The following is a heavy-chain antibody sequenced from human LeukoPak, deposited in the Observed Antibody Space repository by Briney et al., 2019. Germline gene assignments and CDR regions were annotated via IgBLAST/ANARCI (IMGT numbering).Heavy chain of an antibody. CDR2: IKSKKDGGTT. D-gene: IGHD3-16*01. CDR3: STFADDGY. J-gene: IGHJ4*02. Sequence: GGSLRLSCAASGSTFSNAWMSWVRQAPGKGLEWVGRIKSKKDGGTTDYATPVKGRFTISRDDSKNTVYLQMNSLKTEDTALYYCSTFADDGYWGQGTLVTVSS. CDR1: GSTFSNAW. V-gene: IGHV3-15*01.